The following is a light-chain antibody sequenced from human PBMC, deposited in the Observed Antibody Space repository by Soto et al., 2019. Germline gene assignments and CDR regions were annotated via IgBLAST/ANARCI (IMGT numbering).Light chain of an antibody. CDR2: DVS. J-gene: IGLJ1*01. CDR3: SSYTSSAFLYV. V-gene: IGLV2-14*03. CDR1: NSDVGGYTY. Sequence: QSALTQPASVSGSPGQSITISCTGTNSDVGGYTYVSWYQQHPGKVPKLMIYDVSNRPSGVSDRFSGSKSGNTASLTISGLQAEDEADYYCSSYTSSAFLYVFGTGTQVTVL.